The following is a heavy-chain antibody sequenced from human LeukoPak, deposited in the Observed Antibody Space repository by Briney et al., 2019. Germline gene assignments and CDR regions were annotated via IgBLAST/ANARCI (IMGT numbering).Heavy chain of an antibody. J-gene: IGHJ4*02. V-gene: IGHV4-39*01. CDR2: IYYSGNT. CDR3: ARRYSSSWRNYFDY. CDR1: GGSIFSSNSY. Sequence: PSETLSLTCTVSGGSIFSSNSYWGWIRQPPGKGLEWIGSIYYSGNTYYNASLKSRVTISVDTSKNQFSLKLSSVTAADTAVYYCARRYSSSWRNYFDYWGQGTLVTVSS. D-gene: IGHD6-13*01.